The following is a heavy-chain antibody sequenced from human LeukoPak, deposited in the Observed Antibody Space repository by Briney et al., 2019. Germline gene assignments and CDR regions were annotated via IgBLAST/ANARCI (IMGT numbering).Heavy chain of an antibody. J-gene: IGHJ4*02. CDR1: GFTFSSYW. D-gene: IGHD4-17*01. CDR3: ARVLESATTASEY. CDR2: IKQDGSAK. V-gene: IGHV3-7*04. Sequence: GGSLRLSCAASGFTFSSYWKTWVRQAPGKGLEWVANIKQDGSAKYYVDSVEGRFTISRDNARSSLYLQMNSLRAEDTAVYYCARVLESATTASEYWGQGTLVTVSS.